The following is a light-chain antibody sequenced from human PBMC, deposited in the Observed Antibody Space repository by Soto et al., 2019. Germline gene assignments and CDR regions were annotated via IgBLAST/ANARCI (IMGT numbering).Light chain of an antibody. CDR2: EVN. CDR1: RSDVGDYNS. CDR3: CSYTSTSVV. V-gene: IGLV2-8*01. Sequence: QSVLTQPPSASGSPGRSVTISCSGTRSDVGDYNSVSWYQQHPGKAPKLMIYEVNKRPPGVPDRSSGSKSGNAASLTVSGLQAEDEADYYCCSYTSTSVVFGGGTQLTVL. J-gene: IGLJ2*01.